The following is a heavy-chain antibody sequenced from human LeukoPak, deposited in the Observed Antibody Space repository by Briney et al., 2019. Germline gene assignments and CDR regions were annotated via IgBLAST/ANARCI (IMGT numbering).Heavy chain of an antibody. V-gene: IGHV3-48*03. Sequence: PGGSLRLSCAASGFTFSSYEMNWVRQAPGKGLEGVSYISSSGSTIYYADSVKRRFTISRDNAKNSLYLQMNSLRAEDTAVYYCARDLVVGADYYYGMDVWGQGTTVTVSS. CDR2: ISSSGSTI. J-gene: IGHJ6*02. D-gene: IGHD2-2*01. CDR1: GFTFSSYE. CDR3: ARDLVVGADYYYGMDV.